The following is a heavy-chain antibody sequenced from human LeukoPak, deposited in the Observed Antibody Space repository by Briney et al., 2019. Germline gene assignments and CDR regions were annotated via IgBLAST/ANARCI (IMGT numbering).Heavy chain of an antibody. Sequence: ASVKVSCKASGYAFTSYYMHWRRQAPGQGLEWMGIINPSGGGTSYAQKFQGRVTMTGDTSTSTGYMELSSLTCDDTAVYYCARDGESAVPGGAYFYGMDVWGQGTTVTVSS. CDR3: ARDGESAVPGGAYFYGMDV. CDR1: GYAFTSYY. V-gene: IGHV1-46*01. D-gene: IGHD6-19*01. CDR2: INPSGGGT. J-gene: IGHJ6*02.